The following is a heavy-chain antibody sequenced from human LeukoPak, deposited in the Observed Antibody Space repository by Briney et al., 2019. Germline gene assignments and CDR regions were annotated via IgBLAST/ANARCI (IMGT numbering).Heavy chain of an antibody. CDR3: ARALVNWDFDF. D-gene: IGHD7-27*01. Sequence: QPGGSLRLSCAASGFTFSSYAMHWVRQAPGKGLEWVAVISYDGSNKYYADSVKGRFTITRDNSKNTLYLQMNSLSPEDTAMYYCARALVNWDFDFRGQGTLVTVSS. CDR2: ISYDGSNK. V-gene: IGHV3-30-3*01. J-gene: IGHJ4*02. CDR1: GFTFSSYA.